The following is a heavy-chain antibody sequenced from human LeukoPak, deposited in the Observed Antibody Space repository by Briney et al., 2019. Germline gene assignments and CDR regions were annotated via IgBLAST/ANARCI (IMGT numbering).Heavy chain of an antibody. D-gene: IGHD6-19*01. V-gene: IGHV3-21*01. CDR3: ARTSSSGWGEPSYFDY. CDR2: ISSSSSYI. J-gene: IGHJ4*02. CDR1: GFTFSSYS. Sequence: GGSLRLSCAASGFTFSSYSMNWVRQAPGKGLEWVSSISSSSSYIYYADSVKGRFTISRDNAKNSLYPQMNSLRAEDTAVYYCARTSSSGWGEPSYFDYWGQGTLVTVSS.